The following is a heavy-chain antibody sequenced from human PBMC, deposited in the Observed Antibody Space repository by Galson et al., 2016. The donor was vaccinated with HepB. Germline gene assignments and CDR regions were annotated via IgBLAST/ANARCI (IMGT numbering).Heavy chain of an antibody. D-gene: IGHD5-18*01. V-gene: IGHV4-31*03. CDR1: GGSISSGVNY. J-gene: IGHJ2*01. CDR2: IFCNGST. CDR3: ARDVSYGYVGFFDL. Sequence: TLSLTCTVSGGSISSGVNYWSWLRQHPGKGLEWIGNIFCNGSTYYNPYLRSRVTISVDASKNHFSLKLSSVIVADTAVYYCARDVSYGYVGFFDLWGRGTLVTVSS.